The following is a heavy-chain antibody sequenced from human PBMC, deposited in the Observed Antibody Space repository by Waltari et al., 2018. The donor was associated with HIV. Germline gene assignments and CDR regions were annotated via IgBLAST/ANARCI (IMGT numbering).Heavy chain of an antibody. CDR3: ARARLVSRGQYCSTTSCLPHYYYYYGMDV. CDR1: GGSFSGSY. J-gene: IGHJ6*02. D-gene: IGHD2-2*01. V-gene: IGHV4-34*01. CDR2: INHSGIT. Sequence: QVQLRQWGAGLLKPSEPLSLTCAVYGGSFSGSYWSWIRHPPGKGLGWIGEINHSGITNYNPSLKSRVTISVDTSKNQFSLKLTSVTAADTAVFYCARARLVSRGQYCSTTSCLPHYYYYYGMDVWGQGTTVTVSS.